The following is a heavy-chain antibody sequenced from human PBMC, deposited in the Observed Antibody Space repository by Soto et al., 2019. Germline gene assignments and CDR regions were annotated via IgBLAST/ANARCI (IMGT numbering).Heavy chain of an antibody. CDR2: INAHSGGT. J-gene: IGHJ5*02. V-gene: IGHV1-2*02. D-gene: IGHD3-10*01. CDR1: GFSFTGYY. Sequence: ASVKVSCKASGFSFTGYYIHWLRQAPGQGLEWMGWINAHSGGTEYAQKFQGRVTLTRDTSIATAYLTLTSLTSDDTALYYCARNPRTVRGLNWFDPWGQGTLVTVSS. CDR3: ARNPRTVRGLNWFDP.